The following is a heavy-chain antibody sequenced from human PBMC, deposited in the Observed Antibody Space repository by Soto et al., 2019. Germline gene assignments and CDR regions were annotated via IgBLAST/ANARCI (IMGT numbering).Heavy chain of an antibody. J-gene: IGHJ6*02. D-gene: IGHD3-3*02. CDR3: ARILACTYHYGMDV. CDR2: IYPGDSDT. Sequence: GESLKISCKGSGYSFTNYWIAWVRQMPGKGLEWMGIIYPGDSDTKYSPSFQGQVTISADKSISTAYLQWSSLKASDTAMYYCARILACTYHYGMDVWGQRATVPVSS. V-gene: IGHV5-51*01. CDR1: GYSFTNYW.